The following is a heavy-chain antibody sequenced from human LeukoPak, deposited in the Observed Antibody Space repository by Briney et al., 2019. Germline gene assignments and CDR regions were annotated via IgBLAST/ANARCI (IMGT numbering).Heavy chain of an antibody. CDR3: VRDRGVRITGTTGY. CDR1: GFTSSSYS. J-gene: IGHJ4*02. V-gene: IGHV3-21*01. CDR2: ISSSSSYI. Sequence: GGSLRLSCAASGFTSSSYSMSWVRQAPGKGLEWVSSISSSSSYIYYADSVRGRFTISRDNAKNSLYLQMNSLRVEDTAVYYCVRDRGVRITGTTGYWGQGTLVTVSS. D-gene: IGHD1-7*01.